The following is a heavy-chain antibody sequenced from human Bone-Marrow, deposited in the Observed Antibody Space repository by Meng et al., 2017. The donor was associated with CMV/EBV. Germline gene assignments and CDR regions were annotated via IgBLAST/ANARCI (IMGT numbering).Heavy chain of an antibody. CDR2: IYYSGST. D-gene: IGHD5-24*01. Sequence: SETLSLTCTVSGGSISSSSYYWGWIRQPPGKGLEWIGSIYYSGSTYYNPSLKSRATISVDTSKNQFSLKLSSVTAADTAVYYCARRSRVEGNWFDPWGQGTLVTVSS. V-gene: IGHV4-39*01. CDR3: ARRSRVEGNWFDP. J-gene: IGHJ5*02. CDR1: GGSISSSSYY.